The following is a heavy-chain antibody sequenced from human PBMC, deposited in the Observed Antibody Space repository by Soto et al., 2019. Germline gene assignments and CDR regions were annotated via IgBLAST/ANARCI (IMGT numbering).Heavy chain of an antibody. D-gene: IGHD3-10*01. CDR2: INPSGGST. Sequence: ASVKVSCKASGYTFTSYYMHWVRQAPGQGLEWMGIINPSGGSTSYAQKFQGRVTMTRDTSTSTVYMELSSLRSEDTAVYYCARADGSGSYRTSYYYYGMDVWGQGTTVTVSS. V-gene: IGHV1-46*01. J-gene: IGHJ6*02. CDR3: ARADGSGSYRTSYYYYGMDV. CDR1: GYTFTSYY.